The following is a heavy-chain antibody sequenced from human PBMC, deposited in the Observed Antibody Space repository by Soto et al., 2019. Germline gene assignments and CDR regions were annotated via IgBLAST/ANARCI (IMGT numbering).Heavy chain of an antibody. Sequence: QVQLVQSGAEVKKPGASVKVSCKASGYTFTSYYMHWVRQAPGQGLEWMGIINPSGGSTSYAQKFQCRVTMTRDTSTSTVYMELSSLRSEDTAVYYCAIGFGDPWGWFDPWGQGTLVTVSS. CDR1: GYTFTSYY. J-gene: IGHJ5*02. D-gene: IGHD3-10*01. CDR3: AIGFGDPWGWFDP. CDR2: INPSGGST. V-gene: IGHV1-46*03.